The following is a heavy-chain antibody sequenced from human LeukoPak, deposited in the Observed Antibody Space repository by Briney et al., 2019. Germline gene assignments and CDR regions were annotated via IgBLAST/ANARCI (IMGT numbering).Heavy chain of an antibody. CDR1: GYTFTGYY. V-gene: IGHV1-2*02. CDR2: INPNSGGT. J-gene: IGHJ4*02. Sequence: ASVKVSCKASGYTFTGYYMHWVRQAPGQGLEWMGWINPNSGGTNYAQKFQGRVTMTRDTSVSTAYMELSRLRSDDTAVYYCARDSAIAARLDYFDYWGQGTLVTVSS. CDR3: ARDSAIAARLDYFDY. D-gene: IGHD6-6*01.